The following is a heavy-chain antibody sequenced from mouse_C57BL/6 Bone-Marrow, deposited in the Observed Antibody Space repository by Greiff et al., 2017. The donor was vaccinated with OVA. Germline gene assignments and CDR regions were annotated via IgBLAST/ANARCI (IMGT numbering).Heavy chain of an antibody. Sequence: QVQLQQSGAELARPGASVKLSCKASGYTFTSYGISWVKQRTGQGLEWIGEIYPRSGNTYYNEKFKGKATLTADKSSSTAYMELRSLTSEDSAVDFCARPSTVVARYYFDYWGQGTTLTVSS. CDR3: ARPSTVVARYYFDY. J-gene: IGHJ2*01. D-gene: IGHD1-1*01. CDR2: IYPRSGNT. CDR1: GYTFTSYG. V-gene: IGHV1-81*01.